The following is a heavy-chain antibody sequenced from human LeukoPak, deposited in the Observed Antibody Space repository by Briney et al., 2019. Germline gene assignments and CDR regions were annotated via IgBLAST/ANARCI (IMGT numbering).Heavy chain of an antibody. Sequence: GGSLRLSCAASGFTFDDYGMSWVRQAPGKGLEWVSGINWNGGSTGYAGSVKGRFTISRDNAKNSLYLQMNSLRAEDTALYYCARDLGYSSGWYARRGFDYWGQGTLVTVSS. D-gene: IGHD6-19*01. J-gene: IGHJ4*02. V-gene: IGHV3-20*04. CDR2: INWNGGST. CDR1: GFTFDDYG. CDR3: ARDLGYSSGWYARRGFDY.